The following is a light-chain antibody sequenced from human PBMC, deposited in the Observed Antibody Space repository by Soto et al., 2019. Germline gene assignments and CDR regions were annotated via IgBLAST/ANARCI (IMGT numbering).Light chain of an antibody. J-gene: IGKJ1*01. CDR2: GAS. CDR3: QQYNNWPRT. V-gene: IGKV3-15*01. Sequence: EIVMTQSPATLSVSPGERATLSCRASQSVSGNLAWYQQKPGQAPRLLIYGASTGATGIPARFSGSGTGTEFTLTLSSLQCEDFAVYYCQQYNNWPRTFGQGTKVEIK. CDR1: QSVSGN.